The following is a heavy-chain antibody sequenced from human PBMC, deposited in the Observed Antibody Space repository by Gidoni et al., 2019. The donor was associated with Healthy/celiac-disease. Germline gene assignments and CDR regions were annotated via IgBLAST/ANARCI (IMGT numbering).Heavy chain of an antibody. Sequence: QVQLVQSGAEVNKPGSSVKVSGKAPGGPFSSYAITWVGQAPGQGLEWMVGIIPIFGTANYAQKFQGRVTITADESTSTAYMELSSLRSEDTAVYYCALCRYSSASVFDYWGQGTLVTVSS. CDR1: GGPFSSYA. J-gene: IGHJ4*02. D-gene: IGHD6-6*01. V-gene: IGHV1-69*01. CDR2: IIPIFGTA. CDR3: ALCRYSSASVFDY.